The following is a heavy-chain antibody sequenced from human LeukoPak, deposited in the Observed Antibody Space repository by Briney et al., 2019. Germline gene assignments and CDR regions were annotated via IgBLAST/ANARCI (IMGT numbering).Heavy chain of an antibody. CDR2: ISGSGGST. J-gene: IGHJ4*02. Sequence: GGSLRLSCAASGFTFSSYGMSWVRQAPGKGLEWVSAISGSGGSTYYADSVKGRFTISRDNSKNTLYLQMNSLRAEDTAVYYCAKDSDVYGSGSYFDYWGQGTLVTVSS. D-gene: IGHD3-10*01. CDR1: GFTFSSYG. V-gene: IGHV3-23*01. CDR3: AKDSDVYGSGSYFDY.